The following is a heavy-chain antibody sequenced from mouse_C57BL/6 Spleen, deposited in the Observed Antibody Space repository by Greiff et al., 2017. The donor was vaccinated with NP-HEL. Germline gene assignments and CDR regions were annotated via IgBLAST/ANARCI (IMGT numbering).Heavy chain of an antibody. J-gene: IGHJ4*01. V-gene: IGHV1-76*01. Sequence: QVQLKESGAELVRPGASVKLSCKASGYTFTDYYINWVKQRPGQGLEWIARIYPGSGNTYYNEKFKGKATLTAEKSSSTAYMQLSSLTSEDSAVYFCARDPSYGSSYRAMDYWGQGTSVTVSS. D-gene: IGHD1-1*01. CDR1: GYTFTDYY. CDR2: IYPGSGNT. CDR3: ARDPSYGSSYRAMDY.